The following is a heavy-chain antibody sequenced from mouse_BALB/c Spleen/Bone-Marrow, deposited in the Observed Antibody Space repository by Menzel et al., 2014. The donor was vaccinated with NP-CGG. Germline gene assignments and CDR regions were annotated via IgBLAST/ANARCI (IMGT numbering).Heavy chain of an antibody. CDR1: GFNIKDTY. V-gene: IGHV14-3*02. D-gene: IGHD2-3*01. CDR2: IDPANGNA. Sequence: EVQLQQSGAKLVKPGASVRLSCTASGFNIKDTYMHWVKQRPDQGLEWIGRIDPANGNAKHDPKFQGKAAITADTSSNTTYLQLSSLTSEDTAVYYCAIYFYFGYWGQGTTLTVSS. CDR3: AIYFYFGY. J-gene: IGHJ2*01.